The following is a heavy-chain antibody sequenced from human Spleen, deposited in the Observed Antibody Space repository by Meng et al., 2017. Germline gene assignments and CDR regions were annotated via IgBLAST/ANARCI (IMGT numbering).Heavy chain of an antibody. CDR2: ISSSSSYI. CDR3: ARDRSSSWYNDY. V-gene: IGHV3-21*01. J-gene: IGHJ4*02. CDR1: GFTFSSYS. D-gene: IGHD6-13*01. Sequence: GESLKISCAASGFTFSSYSMNWVRQAPGKGLEWVSSISSSSSYIYYADSVKGRFTISRDNAKNSLYLQMNSLRAEDTAVYYCARDRSSSWYNDYWGQGTLVTCCS.